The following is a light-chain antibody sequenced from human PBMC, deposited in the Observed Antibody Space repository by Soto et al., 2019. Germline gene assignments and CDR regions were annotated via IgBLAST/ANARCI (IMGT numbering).Light chain of an antibody. CDR1: QSVTSSY. Sequence: EIVLTQSPGTLSLSPGERATLSCRASQSVTSSYLAWYQQKPGQAPRLLIYGASSRATGIPDRFSGSESGSDFSLTISRLEPEDFAVYYCQQYGSSPRTFGQGTKEEIK. J-gene: IGKJ1*01. CDR3: QQYGSSPRT. CDR2: GAS. V-gene: IGKV3-20*01.